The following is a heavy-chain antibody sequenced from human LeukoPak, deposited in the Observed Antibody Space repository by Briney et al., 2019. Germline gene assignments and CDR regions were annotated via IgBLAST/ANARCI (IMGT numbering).Heavy chain of an antibody. J-gene: IGHJ3*02. V-gene: IGHV1-18*01. CDR1: GYTFTSYG. CDR3: AREQDGFLGITAGAFDI. CDR2: ISAYNGNT. D-gene: IGHD3-16*01. Sequence: ASVKVSCKASGYTFTSYGISWVRQAPGQGLEWMGWISAYNGNTNYAQKLQGRVTMTTDTSTSTAYMELRSLRSDDTAVYYCAREQDGFLGITAGAFDIWGQGTMVTVSS.